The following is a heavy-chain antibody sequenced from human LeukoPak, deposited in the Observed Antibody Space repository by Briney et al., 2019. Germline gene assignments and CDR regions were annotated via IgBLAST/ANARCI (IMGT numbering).Heavy chain of an antibody. Sequence: SETLSLTCAVYGGSFSGYYWSWIRQPPGKGLEWIGEINHSGSTNYNPSLESRVTISVDTSKNQFSLKLSSVTAADTAVYYCARAPLMTTVPFDYWGQGTLVTVSS. V-gene: IGHV4-34*01. J-gene: IGHJ4*02. CDR1: GGSFSGYY. D-gene: IGHD4-11*01. CDR3: ARAPLMTTVPFDY. CDR2: INHSGST.